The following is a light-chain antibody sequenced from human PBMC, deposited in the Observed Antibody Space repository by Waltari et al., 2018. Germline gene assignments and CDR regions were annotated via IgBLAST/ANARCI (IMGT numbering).Light chain of an antibody. J-gene: IGLJ3*02. CDR2: VNSDGSH. CDR1: SGHSSNV. V-gene: IGLV4-69*01. CDR3: QTGGHGTWV. Sequence: QLVLTQSPSASASLGASVRLTCTLSSGHSSNVIAWHQRQPEKDPRYLMKVNSDGSHSKGDEIPDRFSGSSSGAERYLTISSLQSEDEADYYCQTGGHGTWVFGGGTKLTVL.